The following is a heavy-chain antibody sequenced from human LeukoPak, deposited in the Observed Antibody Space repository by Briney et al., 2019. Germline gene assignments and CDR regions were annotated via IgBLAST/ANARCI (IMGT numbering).Heavy chain of an antibody. D-gene: IGHD3-22*01. CDR3: ARSAYYYYDSSGFPDY. CDR2: ISSSTTYI. J-gene: IGHJ4*02. CDR1: GFTFTSYT. Sequence: KPGGSLRLSCAASGFTFTSYTMNWVRQAPGKGLEWVSSISSSTTYINYADSVKGRFTISRDPAKNSLYLQMNSLRAEDTAVYYCARSAYYYYDSSGFPDYWGQGTLVTVSS. V-gene: IGHV3-21*01.